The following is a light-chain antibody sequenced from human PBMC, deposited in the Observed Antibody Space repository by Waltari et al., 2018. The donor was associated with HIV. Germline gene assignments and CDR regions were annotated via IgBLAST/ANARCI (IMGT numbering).Light chain of an antibody. CDR1: SSDIGIYNV. J-gene: IGLJ1*01. CDR3: CSYAASSTSPMV. CDR2: EVS. Sequence: QSALTQPASVSGSPGQSITLSCTGTSSDIGIYNVVSWYQQHPNIAPKLLIYEVSKRPSGFSARFPASKSGNTASLSISGLQADDEADYYCCSYAASSTSPMVFGTGTKVTVL. V-gene: IGLV2-23*02.